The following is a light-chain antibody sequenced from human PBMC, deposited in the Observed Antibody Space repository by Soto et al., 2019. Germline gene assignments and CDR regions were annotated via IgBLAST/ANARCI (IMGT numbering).Light chain of an antibody. CDR3: SSYTTSSTQV. Sequence: QSALTQPASVSGSPGQSITISCTGTSTDVGYYNYVSWYQHHPGKAPKLMIYEVSNRPSRVSSRFSGSKSGNTASLTISGRQAEDEADYYCSSYTTSSTQVFGGGTKVTVL. V-gene: IGLV2-14*01. CDR2: EVS. J-gene: IGLJ3*02. CDR1: STDVGYYNY.